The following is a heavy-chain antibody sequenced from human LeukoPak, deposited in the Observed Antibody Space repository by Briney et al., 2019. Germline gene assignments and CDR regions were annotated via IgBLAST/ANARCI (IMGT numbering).Heavy chain of an antibody. CDR1: GGTFSSYA. Sequence: ASVKVSCKASGGTFSSYAISWVRQAPGQGLEWMGGIIPIFGTANYAQKFQGRVTITADESTSTAYMGLSSLRSEDTAVYYCARSDRGNHYYYYMDVWGKGTTVTVSS. CDR2: IIPIFGTA. V-gene: IGHV1-69*13. D-gene: IGHD3-10*01. CDR3: ARSDRGNHYYYYMDV. J-gene: IGHJ6*03.